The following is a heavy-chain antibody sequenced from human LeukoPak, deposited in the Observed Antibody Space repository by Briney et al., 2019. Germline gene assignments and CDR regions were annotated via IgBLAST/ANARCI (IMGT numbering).Heavy chain of an antibody. Sequence: SETLSLTCTVSGGSISSYYWSWIRQPPGKGLEWIGYIYYSGSTSYNPSLNSRVTISLDTSKNQFSLNLSSVTAADTAVYYCARRESSGFFDYWGQGNLVTVSS. D-gene: IGHD6-25*01. CDR2: IYYSGST. V-gene: IGHV4-59*08. CDR1: GGSISSYY. CDR3: ARRESSGFFDY. J-gene: IGHJ4*02.